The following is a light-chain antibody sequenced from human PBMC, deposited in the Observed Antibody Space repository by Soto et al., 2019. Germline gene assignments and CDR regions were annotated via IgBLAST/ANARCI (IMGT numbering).Light chain of an antibody. CDR3: MQALQTPYT. CDR2: LAS. Sequence: DIVMTQSPLSLPVTPGEPASISCRSSQSLLHRSGYNYLDWYLQKPGQSPQLLIYLASNRAYGVPDRFSGSGSGTDFTLKISRVEAEDVGVYYCMQALQTPYTFGQGTKLEIK. J-gene: IGKJ2*01. CDR1: QSLLHRSGYNY. V-gene: IGKV2-28*01.